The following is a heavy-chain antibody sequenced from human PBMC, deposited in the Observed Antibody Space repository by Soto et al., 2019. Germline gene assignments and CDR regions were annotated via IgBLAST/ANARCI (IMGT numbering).Heavy chain of an antibody. J-gene: IGHJ6*02. D-gene: IGHD3-22*01. V-gene: IGHV1-18*01. CDR1: GYTFTSYG. Sequence: GASVKVSCKASGYTFTSYGISWVRQAPGQGLEWLGWISPYDDNTKYAQTLQGRVSMSTDTSTNTAYMELRSLRSDDTAMYYCARGGYYDSSGSRNYHYYGMNVWGQGTAVTVSS. CDR3: ARGGYYDSSGSRNYHYYGMNV. CDR2: ISPYDDNT.